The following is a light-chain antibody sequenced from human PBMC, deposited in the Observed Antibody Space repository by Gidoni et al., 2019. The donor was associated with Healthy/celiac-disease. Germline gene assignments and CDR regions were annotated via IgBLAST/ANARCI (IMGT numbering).Light chain of an antibody. CDR3: CSYAGSYTRV. CDR2: NVS. V-gene: IGLV2-11*01. CDR1: SSDVGGYHY. J-gene: IGLJ2*01. Sequence: QSALTQPRPVSGSPGQSVTISCTATSSDVGGYHYVSWYQQHPGKAPKLMIYNVSKRPAGVPDRFSGSKSGNTASLTISGLQAEDEADYYCCSYAGSYTRVFGGGTKLTVL.